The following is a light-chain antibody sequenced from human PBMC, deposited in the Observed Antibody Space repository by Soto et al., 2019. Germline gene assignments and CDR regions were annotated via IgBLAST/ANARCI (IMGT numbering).Light chain of an antibody. CDR1: QNINDW. CDR3: QQYNSYSIT. V-gene: IGKV1-5*03. J-gene: IGKJ5*01. CDR2: KTS. Sequence: DIQMTQFPSTLSASVGDRVTITCRASQNINDWLAWYQQKPGKAPKLLIYKTSSLESGVPSRFSGSGSGTEFTLTFCILQPDDFATYYCQQYNSYSITFGQGTRLEIK.